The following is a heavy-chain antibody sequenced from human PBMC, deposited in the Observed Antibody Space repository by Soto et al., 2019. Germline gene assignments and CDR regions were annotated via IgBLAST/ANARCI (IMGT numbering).Heavy chain of an antibody. D-gene: IGHD3-16*01. CDR3: ARHNGPLYVSYYYDMDV. J-gene: IGHJ6*02. CDR2: INHSGST. CDR1: GGSFSGYY. Sequence: PSETLSLTCAVYGGSFSGYYWSWIRQPPGKGLEWIGEINHSGSTNYNPSLKSRVTISVDTSKNQFSLKLSSVTAADTAVYYCARHNGPLYVSYYYDMDVWGQGTTVTVSS. V-gene: IGHV4-34*01.